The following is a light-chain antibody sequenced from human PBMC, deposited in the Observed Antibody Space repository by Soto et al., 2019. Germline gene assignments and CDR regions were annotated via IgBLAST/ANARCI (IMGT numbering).Light chain of an antibody. J-gene: IGKJ4*01. CDR3: QQAHSFPLT. CDR2: AAS. CDR1: QDISSW. Sequence: DIQVTQSPSSVSASVGDTVTITCRASQDISSWLAWFQQKPGRAPKLLLYAASSLQSGVPPRFSGSGSGADFTLTISSLQPEDFATYYCQQAHSFPLTFGGGTKVDIK. V-gene: IGKV1-12*01.